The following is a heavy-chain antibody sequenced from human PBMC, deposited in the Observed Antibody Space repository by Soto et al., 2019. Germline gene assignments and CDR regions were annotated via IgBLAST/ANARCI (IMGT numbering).Heavy chain of an antibody. V-gene: IGHV1-69*12. CDR2: IIPIFDTA. Sequence: QVQLVQSGAEVKKPGSSVKVSCKASGGTFSSYAISWVRQAPGQGLEWMGGIIPIFDTADYAQKFQGRVTISAAESTSTAYRELSSLRSEDTAVYYCASHGITGTWVYYYGMDVWGQGTTVTVSS. CDR1: GGTFSSYA. D-gene: IGHD1-7*01. CDR3: ASHGITGTWVYYYGMDV. J-gene: IGHJ6*02.